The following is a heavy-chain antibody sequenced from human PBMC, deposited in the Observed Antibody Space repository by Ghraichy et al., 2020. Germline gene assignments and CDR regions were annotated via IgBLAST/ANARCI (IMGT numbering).Heavy chain of an antibody. V-gene: IGHV3-23*01. CDR2: ISGSGGST. CDR3: AKDYYDSSAMDAFDI. CDR1: GFTFSSYA. J-gene: IGHJ3*02. Sequence: GGSLRISCAASGFTFSSYAMSWVRQAPGKGLEWVSAISGSGGSTYYADSVKGRFTISRDNSKNTLYLQMNSLRAEDTAVYYCAKDYYDSSAMDAFDIWGQGTMVTVSS. D-gene: IGHD3-22*01.